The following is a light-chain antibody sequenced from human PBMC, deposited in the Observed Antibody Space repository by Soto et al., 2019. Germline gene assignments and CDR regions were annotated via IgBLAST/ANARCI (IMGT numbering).Light chain of an antibody. J-gene: IGKJ1*01. V-gene: IGKV1-5*01. Sequence: GDGVTITCRASQTISIWLDWYQQKPGKAPKLXIYAASSLQNGVPSRLRGSGYGTEFTLTISSMQNDDFETYYCQQYNSYSPTFGHGTKVDIK. CDR2: AAS. CDR1: QTISIW. CDR3: QQYNSYSPT.